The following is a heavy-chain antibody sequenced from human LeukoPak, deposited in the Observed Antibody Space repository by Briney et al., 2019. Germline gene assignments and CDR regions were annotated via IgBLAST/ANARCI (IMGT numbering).Heavy chain of an antibody. CDR3: ARGPVETTQYYFDY. V-gene: IGHV3-21*01. D-gene: IGHD2-21*02. Sequence: GGTLRLSCAGSGFTFSTHGMNWVRQAPGKGLEWVSSISSSSSYIYYADSVKGRFTISRDNAKNSLYLQMNSLRAEDTAVYYCARGPVETTQYYFDYWGQGTLVTVSS. J-gene: IGHJ4*02. CDR2: ISSSSSYI. CDR1: GFTFSTHG.